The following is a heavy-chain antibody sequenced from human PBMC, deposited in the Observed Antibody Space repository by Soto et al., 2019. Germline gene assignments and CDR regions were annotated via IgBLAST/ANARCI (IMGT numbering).Heavy chain of an antibody. CDR2: INAGNGNT. D-gene: IGHD1-7*01. J-gene: IGHJ3*02. CDR3: ARDLRGTTGGYDAFDI. Sequence: GASVKVSCKASGYTFTSNSIGWVRQAPGQRLEWMGWINAGNGNTKYSQKFQGRVTITRDTSASTAYMELSSLRSEDTAVYYCARDLRGTTGGYDAFDIWGQGTMVTVSS. V-gene: IGHV1-3*01. CDR1: GYTFTSNS.